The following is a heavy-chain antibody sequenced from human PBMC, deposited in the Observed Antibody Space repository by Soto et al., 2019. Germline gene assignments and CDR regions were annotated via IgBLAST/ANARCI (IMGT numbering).Heavy chain of an antibody. CDR3: ARHVFRAAAGTYSWFDP. D-gene: IGHD6-13*01. CDR2: IYYSGST. V-gene: IGHV4-39*01. Sequence: NPSETLSLTCTVSGGSISSSSYYWGWIRQPPGKGLEWIGSIYYSGSTYYNPSLKSRVTISVDTSKNQFSLKLSSVTAADTAVYYCARHVFRAAAGTYSWFDPWGQGTLVTVSS. J-gene: IGHJ5*02. CDR1: GGSISSSSYY.